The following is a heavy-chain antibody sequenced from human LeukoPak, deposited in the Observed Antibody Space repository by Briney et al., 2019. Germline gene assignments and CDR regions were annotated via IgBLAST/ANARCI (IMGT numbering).Heavy chain of an antibody. D-gene: IGHD1-26*01. J-gene: IGHJ4*02. CDR3: ARVLRSDPQLWGLQAVYYFDY. CDR2: IYYSGST. V-gene: IGHV4-39*07. CDR1: GGSISSSSYY. Sequence: PSETLSLTCTVSGGSISSSSYYWGWIRQPPGKGLEWIGSIYYSGSTYYNPSLKSRVTISVDTSKNQFSLKLSSVTAADTAVYYCARVLRSDPQLWGLQAVYYFDYWGQGTLVTVSS.